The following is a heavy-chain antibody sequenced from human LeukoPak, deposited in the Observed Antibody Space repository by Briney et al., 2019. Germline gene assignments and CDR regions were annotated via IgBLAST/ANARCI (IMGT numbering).Heavy chain of an antibody. Sequence: GGSLRLSCAASGFTFSSYAMSWVRQAPGKGLEWVSAISGSGGSTYYADSVKGRFTISRDNSKNTLYLQMNSLRAEDTAVYYCANSRYYYDSSGFFDWGQGTLVTVSS. V-gene: IGHV3-23*01. CDR3: ANSRYYYDSSGFFD. D-gene: IGHD3-22*01. CDR1: GFTFSSYA. J-gene: IGHJ4*02. CDR2: ISGSGGST.